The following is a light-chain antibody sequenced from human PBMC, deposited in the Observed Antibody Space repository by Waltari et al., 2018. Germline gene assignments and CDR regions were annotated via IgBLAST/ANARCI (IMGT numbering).Light chain of an antibody. J-gene: IGLJ3*02. Sequence: QEPEDGPGDVMKVNSDGRQCKEDEIPDRFSGSSSGAGRDLTIASLQAEDEADYYCQTGGQGTSVFGGGTKLTVL. V-gene: IGLV4-69*01. CDR2: VNSDGRQ. CDR3: QTGGQGTSV.